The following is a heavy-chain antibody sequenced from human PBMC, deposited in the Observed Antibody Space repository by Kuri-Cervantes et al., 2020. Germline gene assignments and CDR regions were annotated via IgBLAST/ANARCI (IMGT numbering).Heavy chain of an antibody. CDR2: IKQDGSEK. J-gene: IGHJ3*01. CDR3: VRDSNWAFDL. Sequence: GESLKISCAASGFTFSRYWMGWVRQTPGKGLERVANIKQDGSEKYYVDSVKGRFTISRDNAKNSVNLQMDNLRVDDTALYYCVRDSNWAFDLWGQGTMVTVSS. D-gene: IGHD5-24*01. CDR1: GFTFSRYW. V-gene: IGHV3-7*01.